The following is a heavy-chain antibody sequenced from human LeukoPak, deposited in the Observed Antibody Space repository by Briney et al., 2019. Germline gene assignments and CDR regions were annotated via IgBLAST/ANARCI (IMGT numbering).Heavy chain of an antibody. CDR3: AREVGGSEYFQH. CDR1: GYTFTGYY. D-gene: IGHD3-16*01. V-gene: IGHV1-2*02. Sequence: ASVKVSCKAPGYTFTGYYMHWVRQAPGQGLEWMGWINPNSGGTNYAQKFQGRVTMTRDTSISTAYMELSRLRSDDTAVYYCAREVGGSEYFQHWGQGTLVTVSS. CDR2: INPNSGGT. J-gene: IGHJ1*01.